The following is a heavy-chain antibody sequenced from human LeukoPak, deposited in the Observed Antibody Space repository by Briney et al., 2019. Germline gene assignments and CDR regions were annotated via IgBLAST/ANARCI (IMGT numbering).Heavy chain of an antibody. J-gene: IGHJ3*01. D-gene: IGHD3-3*01. V-gene: IGHV3-74*03. CDR3: ARDYFDSWTGSRDASDV. CDR1: GFTLSDYW. Sequence: GSLRLSCVASGFTLSDYWMHWVRQAPGKGLVWVSRINTNGNTISYADSVKGRFTISRDNAKSTLFLQMNSLRAEDTAVYYCARDYFDSWTGSRDASDVWGQGTMVTVSS. CDR2: INTNGNTI.